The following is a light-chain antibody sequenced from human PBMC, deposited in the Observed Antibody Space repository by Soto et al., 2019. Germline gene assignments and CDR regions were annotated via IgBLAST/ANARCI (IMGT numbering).Light chain of an antibody. CDR1: SSDVGGYNF. CDR3: SSFTSTNTLAV. CDR2: AVS. Sequence: QSALTQPASVSGSPGQSITISCTGTSSDVGGYNFVSWYQHHPGKAPKLMIYAVSNRPSGVSNRFSGSKSGNTASLTISGLQADDEADYYCSSFTSTNTLAVFGGGTQLTVL. J-gene: IGLJ7*01. V-gene: IGLV2-14*03.